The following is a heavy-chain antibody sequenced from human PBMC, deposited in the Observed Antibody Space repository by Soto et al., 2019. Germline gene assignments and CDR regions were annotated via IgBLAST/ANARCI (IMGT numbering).Heavy chain of an antibody. J-gene: IGHJ4*02. Sequence: ASVKVSCKASGGTFSSYAISWVRQAPGQGLEWMGGIIPIFGTANYAQKFQGRVTITADESTSTAYMELSSLRSEDTAVYYSARDRYCSGGSCYSANYWGQGTLVTVSS. CDR2: IIPIFGTA. D-gene: IGHD2-15*01. V-gene: IGHV1-69*13. CDR1: GGTFSSYA. CDR3: ARDRYCSGGSCYSANY.